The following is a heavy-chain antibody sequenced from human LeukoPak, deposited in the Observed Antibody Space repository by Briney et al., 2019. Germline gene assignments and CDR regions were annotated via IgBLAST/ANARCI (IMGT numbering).Heavy chain of an antibody. CDR1: GFTFSSYS. D-gene: IGHD3-22*01. Sequence: GSLRLSCAASGFTFSSYSMNWVRQAPGKGLEWVSAISGSGGSTYYADSVKGRFTISRDNSKNTLYLQMNSLRAEDTAVYYCAKVWTYYYDSSGYYYVWGQGTMVTVSS. J-gene: IGHJ3*01. V-gene: IGHV3-23*01. CDR2: ISGSGGST. CDR3: AKVWTYYYDSSGYYYV.